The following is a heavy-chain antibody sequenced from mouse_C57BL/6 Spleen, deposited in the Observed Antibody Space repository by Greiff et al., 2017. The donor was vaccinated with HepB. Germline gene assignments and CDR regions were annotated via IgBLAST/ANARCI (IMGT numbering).Heavy chain of an antibody. D-gene: IGHD2-3*01. CDR3: ARGYDGYYVDWYFDV. CDR1: GFTFSDYG. Sequence: EVKLMESGGGLVKPGGSLKLSCAASGFTFSDYGMHWVRQAPEKGLEWVAYISSGSSTIYYADTVKGRFTISRDNAKNTLFLQMTSLRSEDTAMYYCARGYDGYYVDWYFDVWGTGTTVTVSS. CDR2: ISSGSSTI. V-gene: IGHV5-17*01. J-gene: IGHJ1*03.